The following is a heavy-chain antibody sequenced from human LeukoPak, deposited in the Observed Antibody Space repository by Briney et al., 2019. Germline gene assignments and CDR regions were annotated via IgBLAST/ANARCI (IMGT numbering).Heavy chain of an antibody. CDR2: ISAYNGNT. CDR1: GYTFTSYG. Sequence: ASVKVSCKASGYTFTSYGISWVRQAPGQGLEWMGWISAYNGNTNYAQKLQGRVTMTTDTSTSTAYMELRSLRSDDTAVYYCARALDEVVMAVFEDAFDIWGQGTMVTVSS. CDR3: ARALDEVVMAVFEDAFDI. D-gene: IGHD2-21*01. J-gene: IGHJ3*02. V-gene: IGHV1-18*01.